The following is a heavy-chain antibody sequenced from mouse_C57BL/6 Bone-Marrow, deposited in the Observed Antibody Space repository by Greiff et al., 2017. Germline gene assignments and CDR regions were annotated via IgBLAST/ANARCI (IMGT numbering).Heavy chain of an antibody. CDR2: IYPTSGRT. J-gene: IGHJ2*01. V-gene: IGHV1-55*01. CDR3: ARSRARGRSFDY. Sequence: QVQLQQPGAELVKPGASVKMSCKASGYTFTSYWITWVKQRPGQGLEWIGEIYPTSGRTNYNEKFKRKATLTADTSSNTAYMQLSSLTSDDSAVFYCARSRARGRSFDYWGQGTTLTVSS. CDR1: GYTFTSYW. D-gene: IGHD3-3*01.